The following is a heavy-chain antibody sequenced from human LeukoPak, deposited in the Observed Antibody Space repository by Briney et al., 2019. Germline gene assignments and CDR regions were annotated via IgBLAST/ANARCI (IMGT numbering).Heavy chain of an antibody. CDR3: ARGFDYYGIDV. J-gene: IGHJ6*02. D-gene: IGHD3-10*01. V-gene: IGHV4-34*09. CDR1: GGSFSGYY. Sequence: PSETLSLTCAVYGGSFSGYYWSWIRQPSGKGLEWIGEINHSGSTNYNPSLKSRVTISVDTSKNQFSLKLTSVTAADTAVYYCARGFDYYGIDVWGRGTTVTVSS. CDR2: INHSGST.